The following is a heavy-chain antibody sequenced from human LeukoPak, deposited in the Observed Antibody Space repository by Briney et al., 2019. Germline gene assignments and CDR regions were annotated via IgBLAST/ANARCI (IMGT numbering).Heavy chain of an antibody. D-gene: IGHD2-15*01. CDR3: ARDRSIVVVAATLDY. CDR1: GFTFSSYA. J-gene: IGHJ4*02. V-gene: IGHV3-30-3*01. CDR2: ISHDGSTK. Sequence: GGSLRLSCAASGFTFSSYAMHWVRQAPGKGLEWVAVISHDGSTKYYADSVKGRFTISRDNSKNTLYLRMNSLRAEDTAVYYCARDRSIVVVAATLDYWGQGTLVTVSS.